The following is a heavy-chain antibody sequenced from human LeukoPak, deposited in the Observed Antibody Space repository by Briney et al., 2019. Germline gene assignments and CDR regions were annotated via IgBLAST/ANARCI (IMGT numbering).Heavy chain of an antibody. CDR3: ARDLYYYDSSGRAFDI. CDR2: ISSSSSTI. CDR1: GFTFSSYS. J-gene: IGHJ3*02. D-gene: IGHD3-22*01. Sequence: PGGSLRLSCAASGFTFSSYSMNWVRQAPGKGLECVSYISSSSSTIYYADSVKGRFTISRDNAKNSLYLQMNSLRAEDTAVYYCARDLYYYDSSGRAFDIWGQGTMVTVSS. V-gene: IGHV3-48*04.